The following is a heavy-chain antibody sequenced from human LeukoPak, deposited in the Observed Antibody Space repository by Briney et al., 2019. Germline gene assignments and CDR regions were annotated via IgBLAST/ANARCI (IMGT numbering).Heavy chain of an antibody. V-gene: IGHV3-64*01. D-gene: IGHD3-22*01. Sequence: GGSLRLSCAASGFTFSSYAMHWLRQAPGKGLEYVSAISSNGGSTYYANSVKGRFTISRDNSKNTLYLPIGSLSADDMAVYYCARDLPRDYYDSSGYPSYYYYMDVWGKGTTVTVSS. CDR2: ISSNGGST. CDR3: ARDLPRDYYDSSGYPSYYYYMDV. J-gene: IGHJ6*03. CDR1: GFTFSSYA.